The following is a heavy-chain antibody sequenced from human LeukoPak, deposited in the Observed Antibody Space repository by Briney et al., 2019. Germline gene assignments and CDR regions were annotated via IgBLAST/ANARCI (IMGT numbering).Heavy chain of an antibody. CDR1: GYTFTSYY. J-gene: IGHJ1*01. CDR3: ARVGYCSGGSCLGYFQH. CDR2: INPSGGST. D-gene: IGHD2-15*01. Sequence: ASVKVSCKASGYTFTSYYMHWVRQAPGQGLEWMGIINPSGGSTSYAQKFQGRVTMTRDTSTSTVYMELSSLRSEDTAVYYCARVGYCSGGSCLGYFQHWGQGTLVTVSS. V-gene: IGHV1-46*01.